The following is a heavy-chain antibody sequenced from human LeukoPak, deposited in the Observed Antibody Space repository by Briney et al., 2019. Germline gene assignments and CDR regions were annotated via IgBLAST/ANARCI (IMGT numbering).Heavy chain of an antibody. CDR3: AREGAWGNWYFDL. Sequence: PGGSLRLSCEASGFTFSRHGMHWVRQAPGKGLEWVVVISADGNTKYYADSVKGRFTIFREASRNTVYLEMNGLREEDTAVYYCAREGAWGNWYFDLWGRGTLVTVSS. D-gene: IGHD3-16*01. J-gene: IGHJ2*01. CDR2: ISADGNTK. CDR1: GFTFSRHG. V-gene: IGHV3-30*03.